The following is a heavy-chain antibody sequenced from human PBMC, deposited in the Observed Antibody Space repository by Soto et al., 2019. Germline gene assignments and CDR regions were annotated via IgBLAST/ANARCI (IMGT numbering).Heavy chain of an antibody. CDR1: GGSISSSSYY. V-gene: IGHV4-39*01. CDR2: IYYSGST. J-gene: IGHJ4*02. D-gene: IGHD2-15*01. CDR3: ARQILASSVVVVGEFDY. Sequence: SETLSLTCTVSGGSISSSSYYWGWIRQPPGKGLEWIGSIYYSGSTYYNPSLKSRVTISVDTSKNQFSLKLSSVTAADTAVYYCARQILASSVVVVGEFDYWGQGTLVTVSS.